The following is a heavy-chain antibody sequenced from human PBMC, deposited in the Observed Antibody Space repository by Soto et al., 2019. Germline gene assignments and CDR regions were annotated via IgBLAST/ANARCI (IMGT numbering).Heavy chain of an antibody. CDR3: VKDIVRGVTVHAFDI. J-gene: IGHJ3*02. D-gene: IGHD3-10*01. Sequence: HPGCSLRLSCSASGFTFSSYAMHLVRQAPGKGLEYVSAISSNGGSTYYADSVKGRFTISRDNSKNTLYLQMSSLRAEDTAVYYCVKDIVRGVTVHAFDIWGQGTTV. CDR2: ISSNGGST. V-gene: IGHV3-64D*06. CDR1: GFTFSSYA.